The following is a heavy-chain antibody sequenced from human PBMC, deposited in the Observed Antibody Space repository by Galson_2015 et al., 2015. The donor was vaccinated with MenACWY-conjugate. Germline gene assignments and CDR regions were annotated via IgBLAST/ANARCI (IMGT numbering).Heavy chain of an antibody. V-gene: IGHV3-53*05. D-gene: IGHD4-17*01. J-gene: IGHJ4*02. CDR2: VDRVGAT. Sequence: SLRLSCAVSGFSVTDNCLSWVRQAPGKGPEWIAMVDRVGATIYADSVRGRFTVSRDNFKNTVILQMNSLRSDDTAIYYCARPGGDYEQRTFFDYWGQGTLVTVSS. CDR1: GFSVTDNC. CDR3: ARPGGDYEQRTFFDY.